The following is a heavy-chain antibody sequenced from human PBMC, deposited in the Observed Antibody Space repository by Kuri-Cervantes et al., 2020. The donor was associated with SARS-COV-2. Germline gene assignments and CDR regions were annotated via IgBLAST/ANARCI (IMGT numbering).Heavy chain of an antibody. CDR1: GFTFSSYA. CDR2: ISGSGGST. V-gene: IGHV3-23*01. J-gene: IGHJ5*02. CDR3: AKANYDFWSGGWFDP. Sequence: GESLKISCAASGFTFSSYAMSWVRQAPGKGLEWVSAISGSGGSTYYADSVKGRFTISRDNSKNTLYLQMNSLRAEDTAVYYCAKANYDFWSGGWFDPWGQGTLVTVSS. D-gene: IGHD3-3*01.